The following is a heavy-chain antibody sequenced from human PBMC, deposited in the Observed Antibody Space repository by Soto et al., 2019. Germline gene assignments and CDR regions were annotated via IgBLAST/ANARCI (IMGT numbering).Heavy chain of an antibody. D-gene: IGHD3-22*01. J-gene: IGHJ4*02. CDR3: ARDFGYYYDSSGKGPFDY. CDR2: INPNSGGT. V-gene: IGHV1-2*04. Sequence: ASVKVSCKASGYTFTGYYMHWVRQAPGQGLEWMGWINPNSGGTNYAQKFQGWVTMTRDTSISTAYMELSRLRSDDTAVYYCARDFGYYYDSSGKGPFDYWGQGTLVTVSS. CDR1: GYTFTGYY.